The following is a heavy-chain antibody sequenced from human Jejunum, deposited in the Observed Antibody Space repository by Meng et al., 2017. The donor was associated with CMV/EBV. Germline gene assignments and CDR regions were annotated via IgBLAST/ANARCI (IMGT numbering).Heavy chain of an antibody. V-gene: IGHV4-34*01. CDR2: IDHLRRT. Sequence: VQLKGGGSGLLKPSETLSPTCTLSGGSFSAYTWSWIRQAPGKGLEWIAEIDHLRRTNFNPSLKSRVSISRDTSRDQFSLRLNSVTAADTAVYYCATADEYAIKYWGQGTLVTVSS. J-gene: IGHJ4*02. D-gene: IGHD5-12*01. CDR3: ATADEYAIKY. CDR1: GGSFSAYT.